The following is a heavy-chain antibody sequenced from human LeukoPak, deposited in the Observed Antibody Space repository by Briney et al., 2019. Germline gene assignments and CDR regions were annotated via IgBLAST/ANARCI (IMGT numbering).Heavy chain of an antibody. CDR2: IRYDGSNK. CDR1: GFTFSRNG. CDR3: AKDTTPPKAGFDP. V-gene: IGHV3-30*02. D-gene: IGHD1-14*01. J-gene: IGHJ5*02. Sequence: GGSLRLSCVASGFTFSRNGMHWVRQAPGKGLEWVAFIRYDGSNKYYADSVKGRFTISRDNSKNTLYLQMSSLRAEDTAVYYCAKDTTPPKAGFDPWGQGTLVTVSS.